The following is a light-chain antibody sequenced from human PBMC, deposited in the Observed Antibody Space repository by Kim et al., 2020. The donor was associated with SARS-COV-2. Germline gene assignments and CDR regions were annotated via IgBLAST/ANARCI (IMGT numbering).Light chain of an antibody. J-gene: IGKJ4*01. V-gene: IGKV3-20*01. CDR2: GAS. Sequence: EVVLTQSPETLSLSPGERATLSCRASQSFGSSYLAWYQQKPGQTPRHLIYGASRRATGIPDRFSGSGSGTDFTLNISRLEPEDFAVYYCHYYGSSITFGGGTKVEIK. CDR1: QSFGSSY. CDR3: HYYGSSIT.